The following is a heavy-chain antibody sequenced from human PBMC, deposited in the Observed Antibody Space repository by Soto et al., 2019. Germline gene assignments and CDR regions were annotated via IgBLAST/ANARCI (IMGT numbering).Heavy chain of an antibody. V-gene: IGHV3-74*01. CDR3: ASVNNAAGGYDRDY. J-gene: IGHJ4*02. CDR2: INNDGSST. CDR1: GFTFSSYW. Sequence: VQLVESGGGSVQPGGSLRLSCAASGFTFSSYWMHWVRQAPGKGLVWVSRINNDGSSTSYADSVKGRFTISRDNAKNTLYLQMNSLRAEDTAVYYCASVNNAAGGYDRDYWGQGTLVTVSS. D-gene: IGHD5-12*01.